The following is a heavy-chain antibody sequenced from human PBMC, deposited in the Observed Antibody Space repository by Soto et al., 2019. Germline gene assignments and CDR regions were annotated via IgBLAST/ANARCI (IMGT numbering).Heavy chain of an antibody. CDR2: IWYDGSDK. Sequence: PGGSLRLSCAASGFTFSSYGMHWVCQAPGKGLEWVAVIWYDGSDKYYADSVKGRFTISRDNSKNTLYLQMNSLRADDTAVYYCARDQGYGDYVGANYFDYWGQGTLVTVSS. CDR1: GFTFSSYG. CDR3: ARDQGYGDYVGANYFDY. D-gene: IGHD4-17*01. V-gene: IGHV3-33*01. J-gene: IGHJ4*02.